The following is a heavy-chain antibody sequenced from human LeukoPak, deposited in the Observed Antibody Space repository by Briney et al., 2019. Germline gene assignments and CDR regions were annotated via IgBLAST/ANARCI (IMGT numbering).Heavy chain of an antibody. CDR1: GFTFSSYG. D-gene: IGHD3-3*01. V-gene: IGHV3-23*01. CDR3: AKHGVGSGYSHY. J-gene: IGHJ4*02. CDR2: ISGNGGST. Sequence: GGSLRLSCAASGFTFSSYGMSWVRQAPGKGLEWVSAISGNGGSTYYADSVKGRFTISRDNSKNTLYLQMNSLRAEDTAVYYCAKHGVGSGYSHYWGQGTLVTVSS.